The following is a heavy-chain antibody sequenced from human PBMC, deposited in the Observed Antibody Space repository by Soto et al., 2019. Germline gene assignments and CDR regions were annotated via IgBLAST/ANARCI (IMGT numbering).Heavy chain of an antibody. CDR3: ARYTVTTTYYFGY. CDR1: GGSISSGAYY. D-gene: IGHD4-17*01. CDR2: IYYSGST. J-gene: IGHJ4*02. V-gene: IGHV4-31*03. Sequence: QVHLQESGPGLVKPSQTLSLTCTVSGGSISSGAYYWSWIRHHPGKGLEWIGYIYYSGSTYYNPSLKSRITISVDTSKNQFSLKLSSVTAADTAVYYCARYTVTTTYYFGYWGQGTLVTVSS.